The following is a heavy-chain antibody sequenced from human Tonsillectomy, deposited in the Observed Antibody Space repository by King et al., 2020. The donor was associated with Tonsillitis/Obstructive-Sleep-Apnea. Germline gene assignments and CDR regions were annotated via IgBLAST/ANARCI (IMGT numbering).Heavy chain of an antibody. D-gene: IGHD3-10*01. CDR3: AKIRSLWFGELGNDAFDI. CDR1: GFTFSSYA. Sequence: EVQLVESGGGLVQPGGSLRLSCAASGFTFSSYAMPWVRQAPGKGLEGVSGISGSGGSTYYADSVKGRFTISRDNSKNTLYLKMNSLRAEDTAVYYCAKIRSLWFGELGNDAFDIWGQGTMVTVSS. CDR2: ISGSGGST. J-gene: IGHJ3*02. V-gene: IGHV3-23*04.